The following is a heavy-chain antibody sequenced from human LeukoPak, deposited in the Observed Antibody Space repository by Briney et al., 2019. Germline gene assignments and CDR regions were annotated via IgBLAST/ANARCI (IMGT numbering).Heavy chain of an antibody. J-gene: IGHJ5*02. D-gene: IGHD1-1*01. CDR2: VSGSGGST. CDR3: ARTGSKTTGFNWIDP. Sequence: GGSLRLSCAASGFTFTSYAMNWVRQAPGKGLEWGSAVSGSGGSTYYAESVKSRFTISRDNSNNTLPLQMNSLRAEDTAVYYCARTGSKTTGFNWIDPWGQGTLVTVSS. V-gene: IGHV3-23*01. CDR1: GFTFTSYA.